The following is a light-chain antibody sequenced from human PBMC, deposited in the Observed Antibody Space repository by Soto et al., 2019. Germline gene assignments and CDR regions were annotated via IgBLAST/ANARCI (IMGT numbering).Light chain of an antibody. CDR2: EIS. CDR3: SSYTTSGSFWV. CDR1: SSDVGGYNH. Sequence: QSVLTQPASGSGSPGQSLTISCTGTSSDVGGYNHVSWYQQHPGNAPKLMIYEISDRPSGVSNRFSGSKSGNTASLTISGLQAEDEADYYCSSYTTSGSFWVFGGGTKLTVL. V-gene: IGLV2-14*01. J-gene: IGLJ3*02.